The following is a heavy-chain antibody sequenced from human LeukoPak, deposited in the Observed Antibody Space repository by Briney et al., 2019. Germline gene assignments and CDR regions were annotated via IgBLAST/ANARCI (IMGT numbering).Heavy chain of an antibody. CDR2: VGGDDAT. CDR3: AKDSWGYNGIYDPFDI. J-gene: IGHJ3*02. CDR1: EFTYG. Sequence: GGSLRLSCAASEFTYGMNWVRQAPGKGLEWVSVVGGDDATFYTDSVKGRFTVSRDNSKNTLSLQMNSLRLEDTAVYYCAKDSWGYNGIYDPFDIWGQGTVVTVSS. V-gene: IGHV3-23*01. D-gene: IGHD2-8*01.